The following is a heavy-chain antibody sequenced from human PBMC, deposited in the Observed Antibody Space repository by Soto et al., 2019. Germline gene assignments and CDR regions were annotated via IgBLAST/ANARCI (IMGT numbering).Heavy chain of an antibody. CDR1: GYTFSNYY. V-gene: IGHV1-46*01. D-gene: IGHD1-1*01. CDR2: INPSGGSA. J-gene: IGHJ4*02. CDR3: ARESLRKGWVWNDFEY. Sequence: QVQLVQSGAEVKKPGASVKVSCKASGYTFSNYYMHWLRQAPGQGLEWMGIINPSGGSANYAQKCQGRVTMTRDTSTTTVYMELSGLTSEDTAVYYCARESLRKGWVWNDFEYWGQGTLATVFS.